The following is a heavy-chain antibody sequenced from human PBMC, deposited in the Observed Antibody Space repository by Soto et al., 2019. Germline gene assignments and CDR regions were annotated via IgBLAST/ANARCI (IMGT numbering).Heavy chain of an antibody. CDR1: GGTFSSYA. Sequence: SVKVSCKASGGTFSSYAISWVRQAPGQGLEWMGGIIPIFGTANYAQKFQGRVTITADESTSTAYMELSSLRSEDTAVYYCARAAPTGISLVHYYYYGMDVRGQGTTVTVSS. V-gene: IGHV1-69*13. J-gene: IGHJ6*02. CDR2: IIPIFGTA. CDR3: ARAAPTGISLVHYYYYGMDV. D-gene: IGHD3-10*01.